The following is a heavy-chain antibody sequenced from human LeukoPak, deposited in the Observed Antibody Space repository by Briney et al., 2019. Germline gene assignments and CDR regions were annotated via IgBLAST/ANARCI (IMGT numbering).Heavy chain of an antibody. Sequence: PGGSLRLSCEASGFTFSSYSMNWVRQAPGKGLEWVSYISFSSATIHYADSVKGRFTVSRDNSKNTLYLQMNSLRAEDTAVYYCAREFGYGAPNSGLPPKQYYYYYYMDVWGKGTTVTVSS. CDR2: ISFSSATI. CDR3: AREFGYGAPNSGLPPKQYYYYYYMDV. CDR1: GFTFSSYS. D-gene: IGHD5-12*01. V-gene: IGHV3-48*01. J-gene: IGHJ6*03.